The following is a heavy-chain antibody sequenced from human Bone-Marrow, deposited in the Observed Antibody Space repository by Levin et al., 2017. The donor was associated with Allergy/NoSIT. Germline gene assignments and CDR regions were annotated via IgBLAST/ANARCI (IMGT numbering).Heavy chain of an antibody. CDR1: GYTFTSYG. CDR2: ISAYNGNT. D-gene: IGHD6-19*01. V-gene: IGHV1-18*01. J-gene: IGHJ5*02. CDR3: ARDSSGWFNWFDP. Sequence: GESLKISCKASGYTFTSYGISWVRQAPGQGLEWMGWISAYNGNTNYAQKLQGRVTMTTDTSTSTAYMELRSLRSDDTAVYYCARDSSGWFNWFDPWGQGTLVTVSS.